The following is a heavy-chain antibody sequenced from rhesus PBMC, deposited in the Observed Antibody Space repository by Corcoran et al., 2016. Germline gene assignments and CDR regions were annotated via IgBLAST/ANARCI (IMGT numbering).Heavy chain of an antibody. J-gene: IGHJ6*01. Sequence: EVQLVETGGGLVQPGGSLKLSCAASGFTFSSYGMIWVRQAPGEGVRWVLSTNSCGGSTYYADSVKGRFTITRDNSKNTLSLQMNSLRTEDTAVYYCAKDSGTYSPYYGLDSWGQGVVVTVSS. CDR3: AKDSGTYSPYYGLDS. CDR2: TNSCGGST. CDR1: GFTFSSYG. V-gene: IGHV3S5*01. D-gene: IGHD3-16*01.